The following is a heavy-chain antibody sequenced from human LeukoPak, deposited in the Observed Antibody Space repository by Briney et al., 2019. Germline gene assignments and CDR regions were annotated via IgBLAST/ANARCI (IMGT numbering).Heavy chain of an antibody. Sequence: ASVKVSCKASGYTFTGYYMHWVRQAPGQGLEWMGWINPNSGGTNYAQKFQGRVTMTRDTSISTAYMELSRLRSDDTAVYYCARDLGIAAAGDVHWGQGTLVTVSS. CDR2: INPNSGGT. CDR1: GYTFTGYY. J-gene: IGHJ4*02. D-gene: IGHD6-13*01. CDR3: ARDLGIAAAGDVH. V-gene: IGHV1-2*02.